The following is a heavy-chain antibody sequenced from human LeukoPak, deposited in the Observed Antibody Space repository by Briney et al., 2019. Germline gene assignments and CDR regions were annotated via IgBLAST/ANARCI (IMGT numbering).Heavy chain of an antibody. CDR1: GFTFSRYW. D-gene: IGHD5-12*01. Sequence: GGSLRLSCEASGFTFSRYWMHWVRQAPGKGLVWVSRVNNDGSGTNYADSVKGRFIVSRDNAKNALYLQMSSLRAEDTAVYYCAREGDVVDTIGSFDYWGQGTLVTVSS. CDR2: VNNDGSGT. J-gene: IGHJ4*02. CDR3: AREGDVVDTIGSFDY. V-gene: IGHV3-74*01.